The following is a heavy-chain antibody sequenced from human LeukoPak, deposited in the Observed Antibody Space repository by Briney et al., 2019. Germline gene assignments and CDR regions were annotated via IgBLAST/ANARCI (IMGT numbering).Heavy chain of an antibody. CDR3: ARRHSSSWFFDY. V-gene: IGHV4-59*01. CDR1: GGSISTYY. Sequence: PSETLSLTCTVSGGSISTYYWSWIRQPPGKGLDWIGYIYYSGSTNYNPSLKSRVTISVDMSKNQFSLKLSSVTAADTAVYYCARRHSSSWFFDYWGQGTLVTVSS. J-gene: IGHJ4*02. D-gene: IGHD6-13*01. CDR2: IYYSGST.